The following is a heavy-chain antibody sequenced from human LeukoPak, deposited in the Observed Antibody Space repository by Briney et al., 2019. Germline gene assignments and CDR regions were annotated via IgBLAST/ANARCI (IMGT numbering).Heavy chain of an antibody. D-gene: IGHD3-22*01. Sequence: PGGSLRLSCATSGFIFRRYWMSWVRQAPGKGLEWVSYISSSGSTIYYADSVKGRFTISRDNAKNSLYLQMNSLRAEDTAVYYCAKDPLYYDSSGYYDYWGQGTLVTVSS. J-gene: IGHJ4*02. CDR2: ISSSGSTI. V-gene: IGHV3-48*04. CDR1: GFIFRRYW. CDR3: AKDPLYYDSSGYYDY.